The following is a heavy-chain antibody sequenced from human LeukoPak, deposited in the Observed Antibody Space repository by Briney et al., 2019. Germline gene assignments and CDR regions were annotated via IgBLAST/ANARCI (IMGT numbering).Heavy chain of an antibody. CDR3: ARVIAVAGTLSY. J-gene: IGHJ4*02. D-gene: IGHD6-19*01. Sequence: ASVKVSCKASGYTFTGYYTHWVRQAPGQGLEWMGWINPNSGGTNYAQKFQGRVTMTRDTSISTAYMELSRLRSDDTAVYYCARVIAVAGTLSYWGQGTLVTVSS. CDR2: INPNSGGT. CDR1: GYTFTGYY. V-gene: IGHV1-2*02.